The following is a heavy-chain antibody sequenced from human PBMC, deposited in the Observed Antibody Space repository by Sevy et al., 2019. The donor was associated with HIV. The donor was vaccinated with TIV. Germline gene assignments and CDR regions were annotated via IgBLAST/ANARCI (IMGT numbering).Heavy chain of an antibody. CDR3: AKEVSEHNYSDY. J-gene: IGHJ4*02. CDR2: IGGSADYT. Sequence: GGSLRLSCVTSGFTLSSYAMSWVRQTPGKGLEWVSAIGGSADYTYYADSVKGRFTISRDNSKNTLYLQMNGLRAEDTAVYYCAKEVSEHNYSDYWGQGTLVTVSS. V-gene: IGHV3-23*01. CDR1: GFTLSSYA. D-gene: IGHD2-21*01.